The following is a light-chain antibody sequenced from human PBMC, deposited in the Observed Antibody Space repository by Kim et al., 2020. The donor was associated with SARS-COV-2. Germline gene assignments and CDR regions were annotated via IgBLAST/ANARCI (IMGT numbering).Light chain of an antibody. V-gene: IGLV3-1*01. CDR2: NDR. CDR1: KLGAIY. Sequence: SVFPGQTASRTCSGDKLGAIYSCWYQPKPAPYPVLFIYNDRPRPFAIPERFSGSNSANTVTMTSSGSEAMAESDYYCQAGDSSTAVFGGGTKLTVL. J-gene: IGLJ2*01. CDR3: QAGDSSTAV.